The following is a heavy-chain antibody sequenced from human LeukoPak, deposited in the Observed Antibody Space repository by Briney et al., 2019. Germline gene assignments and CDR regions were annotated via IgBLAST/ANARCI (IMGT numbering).Heavy chain of an antibody. Sequence: PGGPLRLFCAASGSTFSSYWMNWARQAPGKGLEWVASINHNGNVNYYVDSVKGRFTIYRDNAKNSLYLQMSNLRAEDTAVYFCARGGGLDVWGQGATVTVSS. CDR3: ARGGGLDV. D-gene: IGHD3-16*01. CDR1: GSTFSSYW. V-gene: IGHV3-7*03. CDR2: INHNGNVN. J-gene: IGHJ6*02.